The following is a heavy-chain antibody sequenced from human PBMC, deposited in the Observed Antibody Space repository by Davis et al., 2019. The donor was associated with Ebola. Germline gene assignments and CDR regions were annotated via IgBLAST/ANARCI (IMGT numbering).Heavy chain of an antibody. Sequence: ASVKVSCKVSGYTLTELSMHWVRQAPGKGLEWMGGFDPEDGETIYAQKFQGRVTMTEDTSTDTAYMELSSLRSEDTAVYYCATLGTSCGADAFDIWGQGTMVTVSS. CDR1: GYTLTELS. CDR3: ATLGTSCGADAFDI. J-gene: IGHJ3*02. CDR2: FDPEDGET. V-gene: IGHV1-24*01. D-gene: IGHD2-2*01.